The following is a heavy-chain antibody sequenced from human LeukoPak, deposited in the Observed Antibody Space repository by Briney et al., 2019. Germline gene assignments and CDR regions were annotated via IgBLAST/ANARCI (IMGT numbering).Heavy chain of an antibody. J-gene: IGHJ4*02. Sequence: ASVKVSCKASGYTFTSYYMRWVRQAPGQGLEWMGIINPSGGSTSYAQKFQGRVTMTRDTSTSTVYTELSSLRSEDTAVYYCARAGDFGVVIMSDYFDYWGQGTLVTVSS. CDR2: INPSGGST. V-gene: IGHV1-46*01. CDR1: GYTFTSYY. D-gene: IGHD3-3*01. CDR3: ARAGDFGVVIMSDYFDY.